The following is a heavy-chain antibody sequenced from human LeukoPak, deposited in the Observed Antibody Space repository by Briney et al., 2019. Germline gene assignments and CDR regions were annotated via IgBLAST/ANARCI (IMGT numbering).Heavy chain of an antibody. CDR2: ISSSSSYI. CDR3: ARVARYYDILTGYNPFDY. V-gene: IGHV3-21*01. J-gene: IGHJ4*02. D-gene: IGHD3-9*01. Sequence: GGSLRLSCAASGFTFSSYSMNWVRQAPGKGLEWVSSISSSSSYIYYADSVKGRFTISRDNAKNSLYLQMNSLRAEDTAVYYCARVARYYDILTGYNPFDYWGQRTLVTVSS. CDR1: GFTFSSYS.